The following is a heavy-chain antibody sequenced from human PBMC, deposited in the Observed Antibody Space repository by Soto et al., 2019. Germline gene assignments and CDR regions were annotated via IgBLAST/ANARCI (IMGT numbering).Heavy chain of an antibody. V-gene: IGHV3-30*04. D-gene: IGHD3-22*01. CDR2: ISYDGRQK. CDR3: AKDGYFDTYYFDH. CDR1: RFTFSRYA. J-gene: IGHJ4*02. Sequence: ESGGGVVPPGRSLRLSCAASRFTFSRYAMHWVRQAPGKGLEWVAVISYDGRQKHYVDSVKGRFTISRDESDNTLYLQMSSLRPEDTAVYYCAKDGYFDTYYFDHWGQGTLVTVSS.